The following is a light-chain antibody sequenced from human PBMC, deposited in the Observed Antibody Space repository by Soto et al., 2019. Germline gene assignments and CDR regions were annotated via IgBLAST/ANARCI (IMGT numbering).Light chain of an antibody. J-gene: IGKJ4*01. CDR2: GAS. CDR3: QQYGRSPPT. CDR1: QRVTSDF. Sequence: EIVLTQSPGTLSLSPGERATLSCRASQRVTSDFLAWYQQKPGQAPSLLIYGASNRATGVPDRFSGSGSGTDFTLTISSLEPEDFAVYHCQQYGRSPPTFGGGTKVGF. V-gene: IGKV3-20*01.